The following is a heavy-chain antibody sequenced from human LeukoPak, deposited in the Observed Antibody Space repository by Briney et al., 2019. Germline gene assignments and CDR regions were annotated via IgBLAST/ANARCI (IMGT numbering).Heavy chain of an antibody. D-gene: IGHD5-12*01. Sequence: SETLSLTCTVSGGSLSSCSYYWGWVRQTPGKGLGWVGSSYYGGSTYYNPSLKSRVTISVDTSKTQYSLQLSSVTAADTAVYYCACPSYDTIDYCGQGTLVTVSS. CDR3: ACPSYDTIDY. CDR1: GGSLSSCSYY. CDR2: SYYGGST. J-gene: IGHJ4*02. V-gene: IGHV4-39*01.